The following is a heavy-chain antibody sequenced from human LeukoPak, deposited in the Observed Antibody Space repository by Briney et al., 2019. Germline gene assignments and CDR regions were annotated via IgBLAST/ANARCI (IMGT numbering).Heavy chain of an antibody. Sequence: PSGTLSLTCAVSGGSISSSNWWSWVRQPPGKGLEWIGEIYHGGSTNYNPSLKSRVTISVDTSKNQFSLKLSSVTAADTAVYYCARGLYCSGGSCHKGGYYYYMDVWGKGTTVTVSS. CDR2: IYHGGST. D-gene: IGHD2-15*01. CDR3: ARGLYCSGGSCHKGGYYYYMDV. CDR1: GGSISSSNW. J-gene: IGHJ6*03. V-gene: IGHV4-4*02.